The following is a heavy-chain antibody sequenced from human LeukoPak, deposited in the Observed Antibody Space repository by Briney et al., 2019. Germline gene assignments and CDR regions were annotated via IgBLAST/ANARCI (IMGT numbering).Heavy chain of an antibody. CDR2: MNPNSGNT. CDR1: GYTFTIYY. V-gene: IGHV1-8*03. D-gene: IGHD3-16*02. J-gene: IGHJ4*02. Sequence: ASVKVSCKASGYTFTIYYMHWVRQAPGQGLEWMGWMNPNSGNTGYAQKFQGRVTITRNTSISTAYMELSSLRSEDTAVYYCARAPRYRLDYWGQGTLVTVSS. CDR3: ARAPRYRLDY.